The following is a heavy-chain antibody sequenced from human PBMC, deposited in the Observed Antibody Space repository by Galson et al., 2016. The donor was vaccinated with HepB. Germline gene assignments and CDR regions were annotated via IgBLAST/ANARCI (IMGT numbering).Heavy chain of an antibody. CDR3: AKEISVAGVNGLPSDY. J-gene: IGHJ4*02. D-gene: IGHD6-19*01. CDR1: GFTFSSHG. Sequence: SLRLSCAASGFTFSSHGMNWIRQAPGKGLEWVSQIKSSSSNVYYADSVKGRFTISRDNAKNSVYLQMNSLRAEDTAVYYCAKEISVAGVNGLPSDYWGQGTLVTVAS. V-gene: IGHV3-48*01. CDR2: IKSSSSNV.